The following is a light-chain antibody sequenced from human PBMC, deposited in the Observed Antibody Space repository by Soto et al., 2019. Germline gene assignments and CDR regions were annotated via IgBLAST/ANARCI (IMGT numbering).Light chain of an antibody. Sequence: IVLTQSPGTLSLSPGERATLSCRASQSVSSSYLAWYQQKPGKAPRLLIYGASSRATGIPDMFSGSGSGTDFPLTISRLEPEDVAVYSCQQYKTFGQGTKVDI. CDR3: QQYKT. CDR2: GAS. CDR1: QSVSSSY. V-gene: IGKV3-20*01. J-gene: IGKJ1*01.